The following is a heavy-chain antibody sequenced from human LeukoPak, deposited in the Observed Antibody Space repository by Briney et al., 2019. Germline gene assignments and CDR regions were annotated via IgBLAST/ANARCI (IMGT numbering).Heavy chain of an antibody. CDR2: ISTGSSFI. V-gene: IGHV3-21*01. CDR1: GFTFSSYS. D-gene: IGHD3-22*01. CDR3: ARTDYYDKSIDY. Sequence: MAGWSLRLSCAASGFTFSSYSMSSVRPAPGKGLEWVSSISTGSSFIYYADSVKGRFTISRDIAKNSPYLQMNSLRAEDTAVYYCARTDYYDKSIDYWGQGTLVTVSA. J-gene: IGHJ4*02.